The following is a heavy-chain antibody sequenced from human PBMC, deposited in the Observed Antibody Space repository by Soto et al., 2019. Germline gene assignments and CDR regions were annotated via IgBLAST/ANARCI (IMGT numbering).Heavy chain of an antibody. CDR2: IIPIFGTA. CDR3: ARDGGRHSGGIDY. D-gene: IGHD1-26*01. J-gene: IGHJ4*02. Sequence: GASVKVSCKASGYTFSSYSINWVLHAPGQGLEWMGEIIPIFGTANYAQKFQGRVTITADESTSTAYMELSSLRSEDTAVYYCARDGGRHSGGIDYWGQGTLVTVSS. V-gene: IGHV1-69*13. CDR1: GYTFSSYS.